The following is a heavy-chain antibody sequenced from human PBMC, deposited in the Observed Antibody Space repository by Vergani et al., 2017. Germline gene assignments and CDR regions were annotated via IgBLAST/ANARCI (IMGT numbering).Heavy chain of an antibody. V-gene: IGHV4-34*01. J-gene: IGHJ6*03. CDR2: INHSGST. CDR3: ASTMVRGVTPWDYYYYMDV. Sequence: QVQLQQWGAGLLKPSETLSLTCAVYGGSFSGYYWSWIRQPPGKGLEWIGEINHSGSTNYNPSLKSRVTISVDTSKNQFSLKLSSVTAADTAVYYCASTMVRGVTPWDYYYYMDVWGKGTTVTVSS. D-gene: IGHD3-10*01. CDR1: GGSFSGYY.